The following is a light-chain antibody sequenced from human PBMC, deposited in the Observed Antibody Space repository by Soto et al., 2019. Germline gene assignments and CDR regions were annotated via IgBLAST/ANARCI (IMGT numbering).Light chain of an antibody. V-gene: IGLV2-11*01. CDR3: CSYAGTYTHVV. J-gene: IGLJ2*01. Sequence: QSALTQPRSVSGSPGQSVTISCTGTSSDVGAYNCVSWYQQHPGKAPKLLIYDVIKRPSGVPDRFSGSKSGNTASLTISGLQAEDEADYYCCSYAGTYTHVVFGGGTQLTVL. CDR2: DVI. CDR1: SSDVGAYNC.